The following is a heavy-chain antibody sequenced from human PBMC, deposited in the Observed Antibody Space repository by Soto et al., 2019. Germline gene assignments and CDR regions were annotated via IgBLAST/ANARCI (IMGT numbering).Heavy chain of an antibody. J-gene: IGHJ5*02. CDR3: ARGKYSGSYYDWFDP. CDR1: GCSISNYY. V-gene: IGHV4-59*01. CDR2: IYYSGNIYYSGNT. Sequence: SETLSLTCTVSGCSISNYYWNWIRQPPGKGLEWVGYIYYSGNIYYSGNTNYNPSLKSRVTISVDTSKNQFSLKLSSVTAADTAVYYCARGKYSGSYYDWFDPWGQGTLVTVSS. D-gene: IGHD1-26*01.